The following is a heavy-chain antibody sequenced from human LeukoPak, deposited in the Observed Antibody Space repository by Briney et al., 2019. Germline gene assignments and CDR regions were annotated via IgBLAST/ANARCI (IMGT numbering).Heavy chain of an antibody. D-gene: IGHD2-21*01. J-gene: IGHJ4*02. CDR2: MSYDGSNK. Sequence: GGSLRLSCAASGLTFSNYGMHWVRQAPGKGLEWVARMSYDGSNKYYGDSVKGRFTISRDNSNNTLYLQMNSLRPEDTAVYYCASRGITWHYLDYWGQGTLVTVSS. CDR1: GLTFSNYG. V-gene: IGHV3-30*03. CDR3: ASRGITWHYLDY.